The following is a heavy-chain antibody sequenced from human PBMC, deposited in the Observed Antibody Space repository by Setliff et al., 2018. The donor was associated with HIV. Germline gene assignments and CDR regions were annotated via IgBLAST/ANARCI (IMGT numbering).Heavy chain of an antibody. D-gene: IGHD1-7*01. CDR3: ARDGTTLLAAMDV. Sequence: SLRLSCVASGFTLSTYRMNWVRQAPGKGLEWVSSIIRDSSYIFDADSVKGRFTISRDNAQNSLYLQMNNLRVEDTDVYYCARDGTTLLAAMDVWGKGTTVTVSS. V-gene: IGHV3-21*01. J-gene: IGHJ6*03. CDR1: GFTLSTYR. CDR2: IIRDSSYI.